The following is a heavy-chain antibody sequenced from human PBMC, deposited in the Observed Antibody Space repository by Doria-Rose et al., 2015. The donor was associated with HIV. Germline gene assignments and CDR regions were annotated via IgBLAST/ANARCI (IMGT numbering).Heavy chain of an antibody. CDR3: ACGVGATGDY. CDR1: GFTFSDYY. J-gene: IGHJ4*02. V-gene: IGHV3-11*01. D-gene: IGHD1-26*01. Sequence: GGSLSLSCAASGFTFSDYYMSWIRQPPGKGLEWVSYISSSGSYIYYADSVKGRFTISMDRAKNSLYLEMNSLRAEDTAVYYCACGVGATGDYWGQGTLVTVSS. CDR2: ISSSGSYI.